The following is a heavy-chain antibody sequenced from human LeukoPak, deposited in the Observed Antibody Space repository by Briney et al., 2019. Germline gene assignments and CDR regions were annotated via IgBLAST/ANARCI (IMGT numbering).Heavy chain of an antibody. J-gene: IGHJ4*02. V-gene: IGHV3-48*03. D-gene: IGHD2-21*02. CDR3: ARESPNCGGDCYDY. Sequence: GGSLRLSCTVSGLTFSSYEFNWVRQAPGQGLEWLSYINPSGSGVRYADSVKGRFTISRDNGKNSLFLQMNSLRAEDAALYYCARESPNCGGDCYDYWGQGTLVTVSS. CDR1: GLTFSSYE. CDR2: INPSGSGV.